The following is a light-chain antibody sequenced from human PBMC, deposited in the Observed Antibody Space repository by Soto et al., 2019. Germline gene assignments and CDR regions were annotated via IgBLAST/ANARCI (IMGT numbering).Light chain of an antibody. J-gene: IGKJ3*01. CDR2: AAS. V-gene: IGKV1-27*01. Sequence: DIQMTQSPSSLSASVGDRVTITCRASQGISNYLAWYQQKPGKVPKLLIYAASTLQSGVPSRFSGSGSGTEFPLPISGLQPEDVATYYCQKYNSAPRTFGPGTKVDIK. CDR1: QGISNY. CDR3: QKYNSAPRT.